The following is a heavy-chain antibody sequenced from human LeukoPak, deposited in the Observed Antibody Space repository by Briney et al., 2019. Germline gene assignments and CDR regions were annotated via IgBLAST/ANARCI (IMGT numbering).Heavy chain of an antibody. CDR1: GYSFTSYW. D-gene: IGHD3-3*02. Sequence: GESLKISCKGSGYSFTSYWIGWVRQMPGEGLEWMAIIYLGDSAARYSPSFQGQITISADKSISTAYLQWSSLKASDTAMYYCARGPTTLAFDYWGQGTLVTVSS. J-gene: IGHJ4*02. CDR3: ARGPTTLAFDY. CDR2: IYLGDSAA. V-gene: IGHV5-51*01.